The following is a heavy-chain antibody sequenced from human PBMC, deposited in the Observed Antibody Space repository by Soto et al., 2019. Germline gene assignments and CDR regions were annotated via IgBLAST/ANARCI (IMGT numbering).Heavy chain of an antibody. CDR1: GYTFTGYY. CDR3: ARVSWDSPYYGMDV. D-gene: IGHD2-15*01. CDR2: INPNSGGT. V-gene: IGHV1-2*04. J-gene: IGHJ6*02. Sequence: QVQLVQSGAEVKKPGASVKVSCKASGYTFTGYYMHWVRQAPGQGLEWMGWINPNSGGTNYAQKFQGWVTMTRGTSISTAYMELSRLRSDDTAVYYCARVSWDSPYYGMDVWGQGTTVTVSS.